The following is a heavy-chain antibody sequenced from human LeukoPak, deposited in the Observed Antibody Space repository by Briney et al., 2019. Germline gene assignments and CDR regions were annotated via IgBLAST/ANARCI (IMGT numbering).Heavy chain of an antibody. Sequence: GGSLRLSCAASGFTFSSYWMHWVRQAPGKGLVWVSRINTDGSSTSYADSVKGRFTISRDNAKNTLYLQMNSLRAEDTAVYYCAKVRAVRGVITGFDYWGQGTLVTVSS. CDR2: INTDGSST. CDR1: GFTFSSYW. J-gene: IGHJ4*02. V-gene: IGHV3-74*01. CDR3: AKVRAVRGVITGFDY. D-gene: IGHD3-10*01.